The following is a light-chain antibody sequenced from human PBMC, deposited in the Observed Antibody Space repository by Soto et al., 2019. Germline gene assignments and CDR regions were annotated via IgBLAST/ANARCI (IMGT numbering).Light chain of an antibody. CDR2: DAS. V-gene: IGKV3-11*01. CDR1: QSVSSY. J-gene: IGKJ5*01. Sequence: IVRAHSPATLCVSPGEIATLSFRASQSVSSYLAWYQQKPVHAPRLLIYDASNRATGIPARFSGSGSGTDFTLTISSLEPEDLAVYYCQQRSNWPITFGQGTRLEI. CDR3: QQRSNWPIT.